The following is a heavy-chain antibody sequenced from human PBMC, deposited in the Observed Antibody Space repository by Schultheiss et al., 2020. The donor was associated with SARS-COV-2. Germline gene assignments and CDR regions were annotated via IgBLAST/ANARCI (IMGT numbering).Heavy chain of an antibody. CDR1: GFTFSSYG. J-gene: IGHJ4*02. V-gene: IGHV3-NL1*01. CDR3: ARGRGVKGDDY. CDR2: LYSGGAT. D-gene: IGHD3-3*01. Sequence: GGSLRLSCAASGFTFSSYGMHWVRQAPGKGLEWVSVLYSGGATYSAKSVKGRFTISRDNSKNTVYLQMNSLRAEDTAVYYCARGRGVKGDDYWGQGALVTVSS.